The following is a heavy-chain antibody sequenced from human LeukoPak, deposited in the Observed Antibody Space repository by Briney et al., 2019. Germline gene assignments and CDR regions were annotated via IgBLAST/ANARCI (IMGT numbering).Heavy chain of an antibody. Sequence: GGSLRLSCAASGFTFSSYAMSWVRQAPGKGLGWVSAISGSGGSTYYADSVKGWFTISRDNSKNTLYLQMNSLRAEDTAVYYCAKGREWLVQYYFDYWGQGTLVTVSS. CDR1: GFTFSSYA. V-gene: IGHV3-23*01. CDR2: ISGSGGST. D-gene: IGHD6-19*01. CDR3: AKGREWLVQYYFDY. J-gene: IGHJ4*02.